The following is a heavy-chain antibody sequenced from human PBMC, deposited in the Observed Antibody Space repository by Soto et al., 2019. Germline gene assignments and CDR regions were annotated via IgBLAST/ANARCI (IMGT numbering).Heavy chain of an antibody. CDR2: IYYSGRT. CDR1: GGSISSYY. D-gene: IGHD2-2*02. J-gene: IGHJ5*02. V-gene: IGHV4-59*01. CDR3: ARGYCSSTICYIWDNWFDP. Sequence: SETLSLTCTVSGGSISSYYWSWIRQPPGRGLEWIGYIYYSGRTNYNPSLKSRVTISVDTSKNQFSLKLSSVTAADTAVYYCARGYCSSTICYIWDNWFDPWGQGTLVTVS.